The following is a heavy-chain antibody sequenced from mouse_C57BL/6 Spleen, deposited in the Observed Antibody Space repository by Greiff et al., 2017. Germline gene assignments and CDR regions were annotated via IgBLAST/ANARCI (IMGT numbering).Heavy chain of an antibody. CDR2: IYPSDSET. D-gene: IGHD2-14*01. V-gene: IGHV1-61*01. CDR1: GYTFTSYW. CDR3: ARDYRLGLDY. Sequence: QVQLQQPGAELVRPGSSVKLSCKASGYTFTSYWMDWVKQRPGQGLEWIGNIYPSDSETHYNQKFKDKATLTVDKSSSTAYMQLSSLTSEDSAVYYCARDYRLGLDYWGQGTSVTVSS. J-gene: IGHJ4*01.